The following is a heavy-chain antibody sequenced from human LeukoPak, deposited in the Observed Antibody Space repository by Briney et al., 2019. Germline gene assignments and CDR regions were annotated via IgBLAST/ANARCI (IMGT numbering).Heavy chain of an antibody. CDR3: ARGPMIVVVIGSASWFDP. J-gene: IGHJ5*02. CDR2: INHSGST. Sequence: SKTLSLTCAVYGGSFSGYYWSWIRQPPGKGLEWIGEINHSGSTNYNPSLKSRVTISVDTSKNQFSLKLSSVTAAGTAVYYCARGPMIVVVIGSASWFDPWGQGTLVTVSS. V-gene: IGHV4-34*01. D-gene: IGHD3-22*01. CDR1: GGSFSGYY.